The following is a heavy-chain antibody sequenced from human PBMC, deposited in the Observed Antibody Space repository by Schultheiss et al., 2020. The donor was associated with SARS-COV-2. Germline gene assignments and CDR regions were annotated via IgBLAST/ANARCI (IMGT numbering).Heavy chain of an antibody. CDR2: ISGSGGTT. CDR3: AKDRTTPYRYFDY. Sequence: GGSLRLSCAASGFTFDDYAMHWVRQAPGKGLEWVSTISGSGGTTYYADSVKGRFTISRDISKNTLYLQMNSLRAEDTAVYYCAKDRTTPYRYFDYWGQGTLVTVSS. V-gene: IGHV3-23*01. CDR1: GFTFDDYA. J-gene: IGHJ4*02. D-gene: IGHD4-11*01.